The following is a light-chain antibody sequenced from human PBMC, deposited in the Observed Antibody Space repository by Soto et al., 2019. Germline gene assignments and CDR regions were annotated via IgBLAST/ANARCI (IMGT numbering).Light chain of an antibody. V-gene: IGKV3-20*01. CDR1: QSVTSSC. J-gene: IGKJ1*01. CDR2: TTS. Sequence: EIVLTQSPGTLSLSPGERATLSCTASQSVTSSCLAWYQRKPGQAPRLLIHTTSIRATDIPDRFSGSGSETDFTLTISSLQSEDFAVYYCQQYNNWWTFGQGTKVEIK. CDR3: QQYNNWWT.